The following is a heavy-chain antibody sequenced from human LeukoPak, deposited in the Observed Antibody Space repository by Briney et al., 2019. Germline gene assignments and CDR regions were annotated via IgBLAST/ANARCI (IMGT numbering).Heavy chain of an antibody. CDR2: INPNSGGT. CDR3: ARADSSTSCADY. Sequence: ASVKVSCKASGYTFTGYYMHWVRQAPGQGLEWMGWINPNSGGTNYAQKFQGWVTMTRDTSISTAYMELSRLRSEDTAVYYCARADSSTSCADYWGQGTLVTVSS. CDR1: GYTFTGYY. J-gene: IGHJ4*02. D-gene: IGHD2-2*01. V-gene: IGHV1-2*04.